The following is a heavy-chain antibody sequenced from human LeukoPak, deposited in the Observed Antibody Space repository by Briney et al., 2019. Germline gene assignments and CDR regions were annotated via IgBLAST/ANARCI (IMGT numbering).Heavy chain of an antibody. V-gene: IGHV4-61*02. D-gene: IGHD2-15*01. J-gene: IGHJ5*02. CDR2: IYTSGST. Sequence: NPSETLSLTCTVSGDSISSGSYYWSWIRQPAGKGLEWIGRIYTSGSTNYNPSLKSRVTISVDTSKNQFSLKLSSVTAADTAVYYCARGGIWVLDWFDPWGQGTLVTVSS. CDR1: GDSISSGSYY. CDR3: ARGGIWVLDWFDP.